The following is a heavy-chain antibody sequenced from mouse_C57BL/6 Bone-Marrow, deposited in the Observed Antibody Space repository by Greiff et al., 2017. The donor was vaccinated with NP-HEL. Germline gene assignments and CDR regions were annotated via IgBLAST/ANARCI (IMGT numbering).Heavy chain of an antibody. J-gene: IGHJ4*01. CDR1: GYTFTDHT. V-gene: IGHV1-78*01. Sequence: QVQLQQSDAELVKPGASVKISCKVSGYTFTDHTIHWMKQRPEQGLEWIGYIYPRDGSTKYNEKFKGKATLTADKSFSTAYMQLNSLTSEDSAVYFCARDYGSSYRVYYAMDYWGQGTSVTVSS. CDR2: IYPRDGST. D-gene: IGHD1-1*01. CDR3: ARDYGSSYRVYYAMDY.